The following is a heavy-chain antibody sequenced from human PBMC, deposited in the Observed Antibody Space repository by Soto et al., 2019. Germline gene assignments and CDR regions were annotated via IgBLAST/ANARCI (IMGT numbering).Heavy chain of an antibody. CDR1: GFTFSSYG. CDR3: ARDRGLGDYGGYELGGDYMDV. D-gene: IGHD4-17*01. V-gene: IGHV3-33*01. Sequence: QVQLVESGGGVVQPGRSLRLSCAASGFTFSSYGMHWVRQAPGKGLEWVAVIWYDGSNKYYADSVKGRFTISSDNSKNTLYLQMNSLRAEDTAVYYCARDRGLGDYGGYELGGDYMDVWGKGTTVTVSS. J-gene: IGHJ6*03. CDR2: IWYDGSNK.